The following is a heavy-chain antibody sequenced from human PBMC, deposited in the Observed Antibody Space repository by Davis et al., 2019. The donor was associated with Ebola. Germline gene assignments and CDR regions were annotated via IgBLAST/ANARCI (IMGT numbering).Heavy chain of an antibody. V-gene: IGHV4-39*01. CDR1: GGSFSSSSYY. D-gene: IGHD2-21*01. Sequence: MPGGSLRLSCTVSGGSFSSSSYYWGWIRQPPGKGLEWIGSIYYRGTTFYNPSLKSRVTISADTSKNQFSLKLSSVTAADTAVYYCADLGWGVDPWGQGTLVTVSS. CDR3: ADLGWGVDP. CDR2: IYYRGTT. J-gene: IGHJ5*02.